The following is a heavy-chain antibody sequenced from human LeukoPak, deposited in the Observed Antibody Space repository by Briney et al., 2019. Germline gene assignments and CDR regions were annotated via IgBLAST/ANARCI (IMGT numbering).Heavy chain of an antibody. V-gene: IGHV4-4*07. J-gene: IGHJ4*02. CDR2: IYTTGTA. Sequence: SETLSLTCTVSGDFISGSYWSWIRQPAGKGLEWIGRIYTTGTANYNPSLTSRVTMSVDTSKKQLSLKLNSVTAADTAVYYCATFGGEGGFLHYWGQGSLVAVSS. CDR1: GDFISGSY. D-gene: IGHD4-23*01. CDR3: ATFGGEGGFLHY.